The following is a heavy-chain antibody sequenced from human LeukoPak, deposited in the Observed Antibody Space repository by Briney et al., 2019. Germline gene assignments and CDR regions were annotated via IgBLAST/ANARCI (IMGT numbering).Heavy chain of an antibody. CDR3: ARAIGEYYYGSGEVWFDP. CDR1: GYTFTSYG. J-gene: IGHJ5*02. CDR2: ISAYNGNT. D-gene: IGHD3-10*01. Sequence: GASVKVSCKASGYTFTSYGISWVRQAPGQGLEWIGWISAYNGNTNYAQKLQGRVTMTTDTSTSTAYMELRSLRSDDTAVYYCARAIGEYYYGSGEVWFDPWGQGTLVTVSS. V-gene: IGHV1-18*01.